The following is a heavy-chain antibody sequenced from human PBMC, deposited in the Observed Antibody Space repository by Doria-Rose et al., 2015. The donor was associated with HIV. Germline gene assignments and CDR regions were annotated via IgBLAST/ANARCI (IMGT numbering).Heavy chain of an antibody. CDR1: GVSLSSPGMG. J-gene: IGHJ4*02. V-gene: IGHV2-26*01. D-gene: IGHD6-13*01. Sequence: QVTLKESGPVLVKPTETLTLTCTVSGVSLSSPGMGVSWIRQPPGKALEWLAQNCSDDDRSYKTSLKSRLTISRGTSKSQVVLTMTDMDPVDTATYYCARIKSSRWYHKYYFDFWGQGTLVIVSA. CDR2: NCSDDDR. CDR3: ARIKSSRWYHKYYFDF.